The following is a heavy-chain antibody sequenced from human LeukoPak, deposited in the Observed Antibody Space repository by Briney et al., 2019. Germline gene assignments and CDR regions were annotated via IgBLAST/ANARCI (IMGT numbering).Heavy chain of an antibody. V-gene: IGHV3-53*01. J-gene: IGHJ3*02. CDR3: AKERSGSLDAFDI. D-gene: IGHD1-26*01. CDR1: GFTVSSNY. CDR2: IYSGGNK. Sequence: GGSLRLSCAASGFTVSSNYMSWVRQAPGKGLEWVSVIYSGGNKYYADSVKGRFTISRDNSKNTLYLQMNSLRAEDTAVYYCAKERSGSLDAFDIWGQGTMVTVSS.